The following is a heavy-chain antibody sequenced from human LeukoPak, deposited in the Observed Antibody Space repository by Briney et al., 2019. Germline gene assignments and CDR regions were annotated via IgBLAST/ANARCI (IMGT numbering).Heavy chain of an antibody. CDR1: GGYISTYY. V-gene: IGHV4-59*01. CDR3: TRDKGPSADRTAFDF. J-gene: IGHJ4*02. CDR2: VYYSGST. D-gene: IGHD2-2*01. Sequence: SETLSLTCSVSGGYISTYYWSWIRQPPGRGLEWIGYVYYSGSTNYNPSLKSRVTMSVDTSKNQFSLQLRSVTPADTAVYYCTRDKGPSADRTAFDFWGQGTLVAVSS.